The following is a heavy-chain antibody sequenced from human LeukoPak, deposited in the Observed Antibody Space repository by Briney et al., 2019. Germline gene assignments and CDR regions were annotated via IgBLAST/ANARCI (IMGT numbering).Heavy chain of an antibody. V-gene: IGHV6-1*01. CDR2: TYYRSKWYK. J-gene: IGHJ4*02. Sequence: SQTLSLTCAISGDSVSSKSAAWNWIRQSPSRGLEWLGRTYYRSKWYKEYAVSVKSRITINPDTSKNQFSLQLNSVTPEDAAVYFCARAGGGTLNYWGQGTLVTVSS. D-gene: IGHD1-7*01. CDR3: ARAGGGTLNY. CDR1: GDSVSSKSAA.